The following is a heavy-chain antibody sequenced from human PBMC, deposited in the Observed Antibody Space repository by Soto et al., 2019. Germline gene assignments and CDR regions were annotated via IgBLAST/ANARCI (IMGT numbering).Heavy chain of an antibody. V-gene: IGHV3-23*01. J-gene: IGHJ4*02. D-gene: IGHD6-19*01. CDR2: ISGGGGST. CDR1: GFTFSSYD. CDR3: AKDHGSGWRFDY. Sequence: PGGSLRLSCAASGFTFSSYDMTWVRQAPGRGLEWVSAISGGGGSTYYADSVRGRFTISRDNSKNTLYLQMNSLRVEDTAVYFCAKDHGSGWRFDYWGQGTLVTVSS.